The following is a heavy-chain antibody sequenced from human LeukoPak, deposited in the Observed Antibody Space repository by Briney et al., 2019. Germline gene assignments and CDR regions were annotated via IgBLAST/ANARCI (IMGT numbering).Heavy chain of an antibody. Sequence: GGSLRLSCAASGFSFSTYWMSWGRQAPGKGLEWVADIKQDGSEKYYVDSVKGRFTISRDNAKNSLYLQMNSLRAADTAVYFCARLGGYYFDYWGQGTLVTVSS. CDR1: GFSFSTYW. J-gene: IGHJ4*02. CDR2: IKQDGSEK. CDR3: ARLGGYYFDY. D-gene: IGHD1-26*01. V-gene: IGHV3-7*03.